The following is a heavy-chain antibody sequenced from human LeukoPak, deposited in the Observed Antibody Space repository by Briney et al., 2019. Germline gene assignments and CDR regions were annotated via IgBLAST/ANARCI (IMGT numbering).Heavy chain of an antibody. Sequence: PGRSLRLSCAASGFTFSSYSMNWVRQAPGKGLEWVSYISSSSSTIYYADSVKGRFTISRDNAKSSLYLQMNSLRAEDTAVYYCARDWGSLGFPLWGQGTLVTVSS. J-gene: IGHJ4*02. D-gene: IGHD3-16*01. CDR1: GFTFSSYS. CDR2: ISSSSSTI. V-gene: IGHV3-48*01. CDR3: ARDWGSLGFPL.